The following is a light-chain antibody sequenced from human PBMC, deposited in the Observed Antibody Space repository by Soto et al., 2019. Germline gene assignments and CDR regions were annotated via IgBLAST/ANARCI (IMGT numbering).Light chain of an antibody. CDR2: DDD. Sequence: QSVLTQPPSVSGAPGQTITMSCTGSGSNVGASYDVHWYQVLPGAGPRLLIYDDDKRPSGIPDRFSGSKSGTSATLGITGFRTGDEADYYCGSWDSSLSAYVFGTGTKLTVL. CDR3: GSWDSSLSAYV. J-gene: IGLJ1*01. CDR1: GSNVGASYD. V-gene: IGLV1-51*01.